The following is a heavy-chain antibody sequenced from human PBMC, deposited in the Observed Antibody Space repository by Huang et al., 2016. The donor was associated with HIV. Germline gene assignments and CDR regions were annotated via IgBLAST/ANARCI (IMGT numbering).Heavy chain of an antibody. V-gene: IGHV3-30*03. CDR2: VSNDGNEI. Sequence: GRSLRLSCAASGFSFTSYDMQWVRQVPGKGLDWVSFVSNDGNEIYYADSVKGGFTISRDNIKNTLSLQMNSLRTGDTAVYFCLPAGHVSHYDYMDVWGKGTTVIVSS. CDR1: GFSFTSYD. CDR3: LPAGHVSHYDYMDV. J-gene: IGHJ6*03.